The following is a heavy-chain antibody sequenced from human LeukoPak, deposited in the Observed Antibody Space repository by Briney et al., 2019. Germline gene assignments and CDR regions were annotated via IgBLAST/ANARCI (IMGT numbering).Heavy chain of an antibody. CDR1: GGSISSYY. V-gene: IGHV4-59*12. Sequence: PSETLSLTCTVSGGSISSYYWSWIRQPPGKGLEWIGYIYYSGSTNYNPSLKSRVTISVDTSKNQFSLKLSSVTAADTAVYYCARDFVEMATRGQIDAFDIWGQGTMVTVSS. CDR2: IYYSGST. J-gene: IGHJ3*02. D-gene: IGHD5-12*01. CDR3: ARDFVEMATRGQIDAFDI.